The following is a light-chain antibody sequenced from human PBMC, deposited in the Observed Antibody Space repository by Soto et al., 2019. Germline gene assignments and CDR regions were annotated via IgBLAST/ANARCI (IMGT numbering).Light chain of an antibody. CDR1: TSDVGGYNF. CDR3: SSYTRISTLV. Sequence: QSALTQPASVSGSLGPSITISCTGTTSDVGGYNFFSWYQHHPGKAPTIMIYEVSNRPSGVSNRFSGSKAGNTASLTISGLQSEDEAAYYCSSYTRISTLVFGTGTKLTVL. CDR2: EVS. V-gene: IGLV2-14*01. J-gene: IGLJ1*01.